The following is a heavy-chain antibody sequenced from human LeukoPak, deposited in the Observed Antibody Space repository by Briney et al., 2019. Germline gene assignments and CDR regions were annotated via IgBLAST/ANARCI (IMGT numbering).Heavy chain of an antibody. V-gene: IGHV1-2*02. CDR1: GYTFTGCY. J-gene: IGHJ5*02. D-gene: IGHD3-22*01. CDR2: INPNSGGT. Sequence: ASVKVSCKASGYTFTGCYMHWVRQAPGQGLEWMGWINPNSGGTNYAQKFQGRVTMTRNTSISTAYMELSSLRSEDTAVYYCARTYYYDSRDYSYWFDPWGQGTLVTVSS. CDR3: ARTYYYDSRDYSYWFDP.